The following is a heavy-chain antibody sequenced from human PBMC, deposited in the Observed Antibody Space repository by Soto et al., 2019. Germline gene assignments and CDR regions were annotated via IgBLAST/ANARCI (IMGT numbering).Heavy chain of an antibody. Sequence: EVQLVESGGGLVRPGGSLRLSCVASGFTFNSYSMNWVRQAPGKGLEWISYINSGSTSVFYADSVKGRFTISRDNAKNSLYLQMNSLRAEDTAVYYCASSASPDAYWGQGTLVTVSS. V-gene: IGHV3-48*01. CDR1: GFTFNSYS. CDR2: INSGSTSV. CDR3: ASSASPDAY. D-gene: IGHD1-26*01. J-gene: IGHJ4*02.